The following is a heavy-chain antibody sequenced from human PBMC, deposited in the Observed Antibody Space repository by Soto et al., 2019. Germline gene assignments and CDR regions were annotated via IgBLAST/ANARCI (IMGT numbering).Heavy chain of an antibody. V-gene: IGHV1-69*01. Sequence: QVQLVQSGAEVKKPGSSVKVSCKASGGIFSNFAFNWMRQAPGQGLEWMGVIIPTLGTPHYAQKFLGRVTIIADESTRTVYMEMSSLTVEDTAVYYCARVGLGAYDYWGQGTLVIVSS. CDR2: IIPTLGTP. CDR1: GGIFSNFA. J-gene: IGHJ4*02. CDR3: ARVGLGAYDY. D-gene: IGHD3-16*01.